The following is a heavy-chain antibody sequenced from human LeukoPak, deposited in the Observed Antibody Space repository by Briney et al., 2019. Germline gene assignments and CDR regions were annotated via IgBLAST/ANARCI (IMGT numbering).Heavy chain of an antibody. J-gene: IGHJ6*02. CDR3: VRGRLLTLRYYYGMDV. CDR2: INHSGST. D-gene: IGHD2/OR15-2a*01. CDR1: GGSFSGYY. V-gene: IGHV4-34*01. Sequence: SETLSLTCAVYGGSFSGYYWSWIRQPPGKGLEWIGEINHSGSTNYNPSLKSRVTISVDTSKNQFSLKLSSVTAADTAVYYCVRGRLLTLRYYYGMDVWGQGTTVTVSS.